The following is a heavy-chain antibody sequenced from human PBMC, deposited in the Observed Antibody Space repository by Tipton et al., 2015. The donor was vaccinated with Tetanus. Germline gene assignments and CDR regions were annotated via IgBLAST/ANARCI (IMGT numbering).Heavy chain of an antibody. CDR1: GGSISAYY. Sequence: TLSLTCTVSGGSISAYYWSWIRQPPGKGLEWIGYIYFNGSTHYNPSLKSRVTMSLDTSKKQFSLSLNSVTAADTAVYYCARGGLTPYEKDYWGQGTLVTVSS. V-gene: IGHV4-59*12. CDR3: ARGGLTPYEKDY. D-gene: IGHD3-3*01. CDR2: IYFNGST. J-gene: IGHJ4*02.